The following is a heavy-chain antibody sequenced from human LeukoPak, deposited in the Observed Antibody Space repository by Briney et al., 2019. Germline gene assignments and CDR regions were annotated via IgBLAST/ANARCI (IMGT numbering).Heavy chain of an antibody. CDR1: GYSFNSYD. CDR3: ARDPPSIASYYYYGMDV. Sequence: ASVKVSCKASGYSFNSYDINWLRQAPGQGLEWMGWISAYNGNTNYAQKLQGRVTMTTDTSTSTAYMELRSLRSDDTAVYYCARDPPSIASYYYYGMDVWGQGTTVTVSS. CDR2: ISAYNGNT. D-gene: IGHD6-6*01. V-gene: IGHV1-18*01. J-gene: IGHJ6*02.